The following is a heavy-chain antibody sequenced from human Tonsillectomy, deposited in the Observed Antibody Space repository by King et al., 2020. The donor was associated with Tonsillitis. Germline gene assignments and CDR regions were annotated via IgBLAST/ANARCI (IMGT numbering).Heavy chain of an antibody. CDR1: GGSISSSTYY. CDR2: IYYSGST. Sequence: QLQESGPGLVKPSETLSLTCTVSGGSISSSTYYWGWIRQPPGKGLEWIGSIYYSGSTYYNSSLKSRVTISVDTSKNQFSLKLNSVTAADTAVYYCASPCGGDCYSRFDYWDQGTLVTVSS. CDR3: ASPCGGDCYSRFDY. V-gene: IGHV4-39*01. J-gene: IGHJ4*02. D-gene: IGHD2-21*02.